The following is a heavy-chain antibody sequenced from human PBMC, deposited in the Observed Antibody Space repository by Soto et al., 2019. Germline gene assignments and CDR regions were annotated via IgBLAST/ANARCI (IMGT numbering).Heavy chain of an antibody. CDR3: AREVVTETTLGYFDF. CDR1: GGTFTNDA. CDR2: IIPFFGTP. D-gene: IGHD2-21*02. Sequence: QVHLVQSGAEVKKSGSSVRVSCTASGGTFTNDAISWVRQAPGQGLEWLGRIIPFFGTPDYSQSFQRRLTITADESTGTAYMDLRSLRSDDTAVYYCAREVVTETTLGYFDFWGQGTLVTVSS. J-gene: IGHJ4*02. V-gene: IGHV1-69*01.